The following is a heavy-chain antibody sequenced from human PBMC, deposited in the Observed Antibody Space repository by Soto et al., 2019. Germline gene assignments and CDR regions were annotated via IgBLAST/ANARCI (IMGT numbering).Heavy chain of an antibody. CDR2: IVPMFGTP. Sequence: QVQLVQSGAEVKEPGSSVRVSCKASGGTFANFIMNWVRQTPGQGLEWMGGIVPMFGTPTYAEKFKGRVTISATGSTSTAYMALTSLRSEDTAVYYCARNGTYSSSLSQYSGMDVWGQGTTVTV. D-gene: IGHD6-6*01. V-gene: IGHV1-69*01. J-gene: IGHJ6*02. CDR1: GGTFANFI. CDR3: ARNGTYSSSLSQYSGMDV.